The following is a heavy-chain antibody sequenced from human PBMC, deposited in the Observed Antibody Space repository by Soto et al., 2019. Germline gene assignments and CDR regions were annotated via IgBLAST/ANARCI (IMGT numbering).Heavy chain of an antibody. V-gene: IGHV3-15*05. CDR2: IRGKAAGGTT. Sequence: GGSLRLSCTASGFTLSNAWMNWVRQAPGRGLEWVGRIRGKAAGGTTDYAAPVKGRFVISRDDSKNRLYLQMNSLKFEDTALYYCTTTWGLGGYDTSDGLDYWGQGTQVTVSS. D-gene: IGHD3-22*01. CDR3: TTTWGLGGYDTSDGLDY. J-gene: IGHJ4*02. CDR1: GFTLSNAW.